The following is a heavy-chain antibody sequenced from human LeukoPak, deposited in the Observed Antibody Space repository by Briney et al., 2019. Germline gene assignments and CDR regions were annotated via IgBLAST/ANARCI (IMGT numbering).Heavy chain of an antibody. CDR1: GFTFDDYG. CDR3: TTDLGGPADY. Sequence: GGSLRLSCAASGFTFDDYGMSWVRQAPGKGLEWVGRIKSKTDGGTTDYAAPVKGRFTISRDDSKNTLYLQMNSLKTEDTAVYYCTTDLGGPADYWGQGTLVTVSS. J-gene: IGHJ4*02. V-gene: IGHV3-15*01. CDR2: IKSKTDGGTT. D-gene: IGHD3-16*01.